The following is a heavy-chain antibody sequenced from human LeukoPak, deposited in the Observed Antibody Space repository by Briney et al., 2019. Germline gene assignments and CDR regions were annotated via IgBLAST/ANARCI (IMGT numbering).Heavy chain of an antibody. Sequence: GESLRLSCEASEFTFSSHVMHWFRLAPGKGLEWVAVISADGTTAYYSDSVKGRFTVSRDNAKNTLYLQMNSLKGDDTALYYCARRNVKFSDYGRMDYWGQGALVTVSS. CDR2: ISADGTTA. D-gene: IGHD4-17*01. CDR3: ARRNVKFSDYGRMDY. V-gene: IGHV3-30*03. J-gene: IGHJ4*02. CDR1: EFTFSSHV.